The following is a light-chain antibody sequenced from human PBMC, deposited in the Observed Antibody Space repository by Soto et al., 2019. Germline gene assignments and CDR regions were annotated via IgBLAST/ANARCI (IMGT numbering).Light chain of an antibody. CDR3: LQYKEWPLT. Sequence: EIVMTQSPATLSVSPGESATLSCRASESVSNNLAWYQQKFGQAPRLLIYHASTWATGIPARFSGSGSGTELTLTISSLQSEDFALYYCLQYKEWPLTFGGGTQVEI. CDR1: ESVSNN. J-gene: IGKJ4*01. V-gene: IGKV3-15*01. CDR2: HAS.